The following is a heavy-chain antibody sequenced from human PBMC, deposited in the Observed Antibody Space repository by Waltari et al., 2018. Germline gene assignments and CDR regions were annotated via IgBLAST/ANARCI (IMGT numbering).Heavy chain of an antibody. CDR3: TRSISQGVTASDY. V-gene: IGHV3-23*04. CDR1: GLRIRDYG. D-gene: IGHD3-10*01. J-gene: IGHJ4*02. CDR2: IRASGGNV. Sequence: EVQLVESGGGLVEPGGSLRLACAACGLRIRDYGVSWVRQAPGKGLEWVSRIRASGGNVAYTDSVMGRFTISRDTSQNTVYLQMIGLRVEDTAVYYCTRSISQGVTASDYWGQGTLVTVSS.